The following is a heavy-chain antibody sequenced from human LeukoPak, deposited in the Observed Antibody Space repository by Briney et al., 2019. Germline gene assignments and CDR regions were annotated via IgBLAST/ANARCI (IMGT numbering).Heavy chain of an antibody. D-gene: IGHD5-18*01. CDR3: ARGRYSYGRPLLDY. CDR2: IIPILGIA. V-gene: IGHV1-69*04. J-gene: IGHJ4*02. Sequence: SVKVSCKASGGTFSSYAISWVRQAPGQGLEWMGRIIPILGIANYAQKFQGRVTITADKSTSTAYMELSSLRSEDTAVYYCARGRYSYGRPLLDYWGQGTLVTVSS. CDR1: GGTFSSYA.